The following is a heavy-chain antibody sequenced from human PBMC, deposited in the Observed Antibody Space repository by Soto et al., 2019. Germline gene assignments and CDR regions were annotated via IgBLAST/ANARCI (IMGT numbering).Heavy chain of an antibody. J-gene: IGHJ6*03. CDR2: MNPNSGNT. CDR3: ARGRKYQLLSSYIDYYYYYYMDV. Sequence: ASVKVSCKASGYTFTSYDINWVRQATGQGLEWMGWMNPNSGNTGYAQKFQGRVTMTRNTSISTAYMELSSLRSEDTAVYYCARGRKYQLLSSYIDYYYYYYMDVWGKGTTVTVSS. V-gene: IGHV1-8*01. CDR1: GYTFTSYD. D-gene: IGHD2-2*01.